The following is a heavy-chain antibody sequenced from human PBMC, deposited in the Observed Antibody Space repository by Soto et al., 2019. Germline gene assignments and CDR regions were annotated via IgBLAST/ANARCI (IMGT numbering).Heavy chain of an antibody. CDR2: ISGYNGNT. V-gene: IGHV1-18*01. CDR3: AREISGGGYNPNFAFKY. Sequence: ASVKVSCKTSGYTFSSYGISWVRQAPGEGLKWLGWISGYNGNTNYAQSLQGRLTLTTDTSTSTAYMELRSLRSDDSAMYYCAREISGGGYNPNFAFKYWGQGTLVTVSS. CDR1: GYTFSSYG. J-gene: IGHJ4*02. D-gene: IGHD3-10*01.